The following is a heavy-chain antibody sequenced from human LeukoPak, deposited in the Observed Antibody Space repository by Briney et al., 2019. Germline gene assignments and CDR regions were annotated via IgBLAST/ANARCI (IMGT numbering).Heavy chain of an antibody. V-gene: IGHV5-51*01. Sequence: HGESLRISCKGSGYKFSTYWVAWVRQMPGKGLEWMGIIYPDDSDTRYSPSSQGQVTISADKSINTAYLQWSSLKASDTAMYFCARPNITSYYDSSGYDAFDVWGQGTLVAVSS. CDR3: ARPNITSYYDSSGYDAFDV. CDR2: IYPDDSDT. J-gene: IGHJ3*01. D-gene: IGHD3-22*01. CDR1: GYKFSTYW.